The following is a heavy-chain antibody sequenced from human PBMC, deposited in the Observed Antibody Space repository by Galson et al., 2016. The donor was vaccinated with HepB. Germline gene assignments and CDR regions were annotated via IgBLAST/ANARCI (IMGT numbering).Heavy chain of an antibody. V-gene: IGHV4-31*03. CDR2: IYHSGST. J-gene: IGHJ4*02. CDR1: GGSISSGGYY. D-gene: IGHD5-18*01. Sequence: TLSLTCNVSGGSISSGGYYWSWIRQHPGKGLEWIGYIYHSGSTYYNPSLKSRVSISVTTSKNQFSLKLSSVTAADTAVYYCARPPYGKYTFGYFWGQGTLVIVSS. CDR3: ARPPYGKYTFGYF.